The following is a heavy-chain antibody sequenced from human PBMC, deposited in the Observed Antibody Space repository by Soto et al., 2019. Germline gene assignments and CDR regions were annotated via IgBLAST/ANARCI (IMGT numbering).Heavy chain of an antibody. CDR2: INPSGGST. Sequence: ASVKVSCKASGYTFTSYYMHWVRQAPGQGLEWMGIINPSGGSTSYAQRFQGRVTMTRDTSTSTVYMELSSLRSEDTAVYYCARVSRSGHLDYWGQGTLVTVSS. J-gene: IGHJ4*02. D-gene: IGHD2-15*01. V-gene: IGHV1-46*03. CDR1: GYTFTSYY. CDR3: ARVSRSGHLDY.